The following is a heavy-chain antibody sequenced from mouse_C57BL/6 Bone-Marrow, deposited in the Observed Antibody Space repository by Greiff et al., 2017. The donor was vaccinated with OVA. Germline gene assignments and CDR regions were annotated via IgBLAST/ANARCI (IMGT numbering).Heavy chain of an antibody. CDR1: GYSFTSYY. CDR3: ARGGDGFAWFAY. V-gene: IGHV1-66*01. Sequence: QVQLQQSGPELVKPGASVKISCKASGYSFTSYYIHWVKQRPGQGLGWIGWIYPGSGNTKYNEKFKGKATLTADTSSSTAYMQLSSLTSEDSAVYYCARGGDGFAWFAYWGQGTLVTVSA. J-gene: IGHJ3*01. D-gene: IGHD2-3*01. CDR2: IYPGSGNT.